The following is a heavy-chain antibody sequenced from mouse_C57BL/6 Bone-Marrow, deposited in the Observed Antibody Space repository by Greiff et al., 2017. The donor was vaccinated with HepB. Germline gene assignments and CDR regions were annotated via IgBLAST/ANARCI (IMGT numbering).Heavy chain of an antibody. CDR3: AREGYYYGSSYKYFDV. CDR1: GYTFTSYW. D-gene: IGHD1-1*01. Sequence: QVQLKQPGAELVMPGASVKLSCKASGYTFTSYWMHWVKQRPGQGLEWIGEIDPSDSYTNYNQKFKGKTTLTVDKSSSTAYMQLSSLTSEDSAVYYCAREGYYYGSSYKYFDVWGTGTTVTVSS. J-gene: IGHJ1*03. V-gene: IGHV1-69*01. CDR2: IDPSDSYT.